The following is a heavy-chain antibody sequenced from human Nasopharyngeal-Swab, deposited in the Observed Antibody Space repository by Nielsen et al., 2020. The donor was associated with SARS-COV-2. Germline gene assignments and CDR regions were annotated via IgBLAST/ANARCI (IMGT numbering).Heavy chain of an antibody. V-gene: IGHV3-30*02. CDR2: IRYDGSNK. CDR3: AKSYCSGGSCYFDY. J-gene: IGHJ4*02. D-gene: IGHD2-15*01. Sequence: GGSLRLSCAASGFTFSSYGMQWVRQAPGKGLEWVAFIRYDGSNKYYADSVKGRFTISRDNSKNTLYLQMNSLRGEDTAVYYCAKSYCSGGSCYFDYWGQGTLVTVSS. CDR1: GFTFSSYG.